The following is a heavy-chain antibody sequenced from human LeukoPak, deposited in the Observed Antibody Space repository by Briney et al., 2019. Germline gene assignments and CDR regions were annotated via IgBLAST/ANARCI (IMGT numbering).Heavy chain of an antibody. J-gene: IGHJ3*02. CDR1: GGSISSDGYY. D-gene: IGHD1-14*01. Sequence: PSESLTLTCTVSGGSISSDGYYWSCIRPHPGKGLEWIGYIYYSGSTYYNPSLNSRVTISVDTSKNQFSLKLSSVPAADTAVYYCARGEVTPSITEAFDIWGQGTMVTVSS. CDR3: ARGEVTPSITEAFDI. V-gene: IGHV4-31*03. CDR2: IYYSGST.